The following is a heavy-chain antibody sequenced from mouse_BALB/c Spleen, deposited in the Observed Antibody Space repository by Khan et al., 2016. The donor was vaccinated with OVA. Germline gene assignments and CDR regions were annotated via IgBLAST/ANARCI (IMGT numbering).Heavy chain of an antibody. CDR1: GFSLTSYG. V-gene: IGHV2-9*02. CDR2: IWAGGST. Sequence: QVQLKQSGPGLVAPSQSLSLTCTVSGFSLTSYGVHWVRQPPGKGLEWLGEIWAGGSTNYNSALMSSLSISNDNSKRQVFLNMNRLQSDDTAMYYCSRLVDIWGQGTTLTVSS. J-gene: IGHJ2*01. CDR3: SRLVDI. D-gene: IGHD1-3*01.